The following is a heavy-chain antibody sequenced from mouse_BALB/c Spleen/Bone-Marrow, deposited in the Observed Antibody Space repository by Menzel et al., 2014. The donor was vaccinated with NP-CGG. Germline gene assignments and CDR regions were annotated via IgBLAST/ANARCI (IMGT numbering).Heavy chain of an antibody. CDR3: TTLARNKFDY. CDR1: GYTFSNYW. CDR2: IYPGNSDT. J-gene: IGHJ2*01. Sequence: DVQLQESGTVLARPGAAVKMSCKASGYTFSNYWMHWVKQRPGQGLEWIGTIYPGNSDTTYNQKFKGKATLTAVTSTSTAYMELSSLTNEDSAVYYCTTLARNKFDYWGQGTPLTVSS. V-gene: IGHV1-5*01.